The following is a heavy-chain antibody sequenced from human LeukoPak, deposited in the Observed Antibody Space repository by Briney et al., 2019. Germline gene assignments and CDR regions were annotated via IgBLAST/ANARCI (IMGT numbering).Heavy chain of an antibody. J-gene: IGHJ4*02. CDR2: IYYSGST. CDR1: GGSISSYY. CDR3: AREGYSYGGGFDD. V-gene: IGHV4-59*01. Sequence: SETLSLTCTVSGGSISSYYWSWIRQPPGKGLEWIGYIYYSGSTNYNPSLKSRVTISVDTSKNQFSLKLSSVTAADTAVYYCAREGYSYGGGFDDWGQGTLVTVSS. D-gene: IGHD5-18*01.